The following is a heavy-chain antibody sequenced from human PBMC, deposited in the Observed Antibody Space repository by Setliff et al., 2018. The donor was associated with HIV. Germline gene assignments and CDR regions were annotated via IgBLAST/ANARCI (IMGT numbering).Heavy chain of an antibody. CDR1: GDSMSSGDYS. CDR2: IYPSGRT. CDR3: VREGAGSGSYYLDF. V-gene: IGHV4-30-2*06. J-gene: IGHJ4*02. Sequence: PSETLSLTCAVSGDSMSSGDYSWNWIRQSPGKGLEWIGYIYPSGRTYYNPSLKNRVTMSIDRSKKQFSLNLNSVTAADTALYFCVREGAGSGSYYLDFWGQGILVTVSS. D-gene: IGHD3-10*01.